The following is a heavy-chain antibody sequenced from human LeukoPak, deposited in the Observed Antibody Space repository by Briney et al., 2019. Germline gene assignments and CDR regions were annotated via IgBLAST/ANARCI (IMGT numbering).Heavy chain of an antibody. V-gene: IGHV3-48*01. CDR1: GFTFSSYS. CDR2: ISSSSSTI. D-gene: IGHD3-22*01. CDR3: VRGRYYDRGSFDY. J-gene: IGHJ4*02. Sequence: GGSLRLSCAASGFTFSSYSMNWVRQAPGKGLEWVSYISSSSSTIYYADSVKGRFTISRDNAKNSLYLQMNSLRAEDTAVYYCVRGRYYDRGSFDYWGQGTLVTVSS.